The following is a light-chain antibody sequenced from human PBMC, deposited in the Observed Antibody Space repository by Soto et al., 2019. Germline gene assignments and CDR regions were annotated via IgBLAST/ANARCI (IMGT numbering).Light chain of an antibody. CDR3: QQYGSSPGT. Sequence: EIVLTQSPGTLSLSPGEGATLSCRASQSIGGNFLAWYQQRRGQAPRLLIHGASNRATGIPDRFSGSGSGTDFTLTISRLEPEDFAVYYCQQYGSSPGTFGQGTKVDIK. J-gene: IGKJ1*01. V-gene: IGKV3-20*01. CDR2: GAS. CDR1: QSIGGNF.